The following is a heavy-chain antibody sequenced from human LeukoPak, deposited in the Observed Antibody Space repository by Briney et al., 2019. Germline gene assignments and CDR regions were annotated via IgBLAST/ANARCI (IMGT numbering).Heavy chain of an antibody. Sequence: SETLSLTCTISGGSINSHYWSWIRQPPGKGLQWIGFISYSGSTSYNPSLMSRVTISVDTSKNQFSLKLNSVTAADTALYFCARSYYDFWSGFYSDFWGQGALVTVSS. D-gene: IGHD3-3*01. CDR1: GGSINSHY. CDR2: ISYSGST. J-gene: IGHJ4*02. CDR3: ARSYYDFWSGFYSDF. V-gene: IGHV4-59*11.